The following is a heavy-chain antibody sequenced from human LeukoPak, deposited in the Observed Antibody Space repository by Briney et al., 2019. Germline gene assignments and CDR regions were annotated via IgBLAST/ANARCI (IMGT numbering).Heavy chain of an antibody. CDR3: ARELERPFWFDS. J-gene: IGHJ5*01. CDR2: INPNSGGT. Sequence: ASVKVSCKASGYTFTGYYMHWVRQAPGQGLEWMGWINPNSGGTNYAQKFRGRVTMTRDTSISTAYMELSRLRSDDTAVYYCARELERPFWFDSWGQGTLVTVSS. D-gene: IGHD1-1*01. V-gene: IGHV1-2*02. CDR1: GYTFTGYY.